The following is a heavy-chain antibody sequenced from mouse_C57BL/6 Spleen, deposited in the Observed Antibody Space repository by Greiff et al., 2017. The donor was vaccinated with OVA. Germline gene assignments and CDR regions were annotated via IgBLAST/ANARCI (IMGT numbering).Heavy chain of an antibody. Sequence: VQLVESGAELMKPGASVKLSCKATGYTFTGYWIEWVKQRPGHGLEWIGEILPGSGSTNYNEKFKGKATFTADTSSNTAYMQLSSLTTEDSAIYYCARSPHYYGSSYRYWYFDVWGTGTTVTVSS. CDR2: ILPGSGST. V-gene: IGHV1-9*01. D-gene: IGHD1-1*01. CDR1: GYTFTGYW. J-gene: IGHJ1*03. CDR3: ARSPHYYGSSYRYWYFDV.